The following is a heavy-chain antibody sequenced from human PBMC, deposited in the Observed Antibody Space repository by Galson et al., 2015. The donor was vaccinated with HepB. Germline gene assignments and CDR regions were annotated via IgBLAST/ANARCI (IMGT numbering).Heavy chain of an antibody. CDR1: GFTFSSYD. D-gene: IGHD2-2*01. Sequence: SLRLSCAASGFTFSSYDMSWVRQAPGKGLEWVSAISGSGGSTYYADSVKGRFTISRDNSKNTLYLQMNSLRAEDTAVYYCARGGIRCSSTTCYRWFDPWGQGTLVTVSS. J-gene: IGHJ5*02. CDR2: ISGSGGST. CDR3: ARGGIRCSSTTCYRWFDP. V-gene: IGHV3-23*01.